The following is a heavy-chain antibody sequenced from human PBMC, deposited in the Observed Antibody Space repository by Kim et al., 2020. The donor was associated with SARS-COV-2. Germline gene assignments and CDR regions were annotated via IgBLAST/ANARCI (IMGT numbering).Heavy chain of an antibody. CDR3: ANLDVVVPAASYYYYYGMDV. D-gene: IGHD2-2*01. J-gene: IGHJ6*02. Sequence: RFTISRDNSKNTLYLQMNSRRAEDTAVYYCANLDVVVPAASYYYYYGMDVWGQGTTVTVSS. V-gene: IGHV3-23*01.